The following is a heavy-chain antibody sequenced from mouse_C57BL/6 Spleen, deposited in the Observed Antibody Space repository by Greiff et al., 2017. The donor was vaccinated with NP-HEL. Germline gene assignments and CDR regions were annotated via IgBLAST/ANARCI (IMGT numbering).Heavy chain of an antibody. CDR2: ISDGGSYT. CDR3: AREGLPYAMDY. J-gene: IGHJ4*01. Sequence: DVHLVESGGGLVKPGGSLKLSCAASGFTFSSYAMSWVRQTPEKRLEWVATISDGGSYTYYPDNVKGRFTISRDNAKNNLYLQMSHLKSEDTAMYYCAREGLPYAMDYWGQGTSVTVSS. CDR1: GFTFSSYA. V-gene: IGHV5-4*01. D-gene: IGHD2-2*01.